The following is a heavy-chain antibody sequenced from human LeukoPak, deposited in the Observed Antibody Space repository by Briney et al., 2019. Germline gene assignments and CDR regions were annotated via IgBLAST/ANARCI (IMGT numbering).Heavy chain of an antibody. J-gene: IGHJ4*02. V-gene: IGHV5-51*01. CDR2: IYPGDSDT. CDR1: GYTFTSYW. CDR3: ARLLKLHLELAFDY. Sequence: GESLKISCKGSGYTFTSYWIAWVRPMPGKGLEWVAIIYPGDSDTRYSPSFQGRVTISADKSTTTAYLQWYSLKASDTAMYYCARLLKLHLELAFDYWGQGTLVTVSS. D-gene: IGHD1-7*01.